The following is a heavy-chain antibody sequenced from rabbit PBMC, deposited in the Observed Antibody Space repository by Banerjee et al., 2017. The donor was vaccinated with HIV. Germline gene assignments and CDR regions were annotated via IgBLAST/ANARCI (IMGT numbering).Heavy chain of an antibody. D-gene: IGHD7-1*01. Sequence: QEQLVESGGGLVQPEGSLTLTCTASGFSFSSSYYMCWVRQAPGKGLEWIACIYAGSSGRTYYANWAKGRFTISKTSSTTVTLQMTSLTAADTATYFCARYGYSGADYHFNLWGPGTLVTVS. CDR2: IYAGSSGRT. CDR3: ARYGYSGADYHFNL. J-gene: IGHJ4*01. V-gene: IGHV1S45*01. CDR1: GFSFSSSYY.